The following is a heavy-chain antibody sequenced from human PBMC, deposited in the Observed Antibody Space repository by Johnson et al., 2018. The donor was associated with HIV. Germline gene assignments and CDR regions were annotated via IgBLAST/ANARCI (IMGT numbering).Heavy chain of an antibody. CDR3: ARGSGSYGDAFDI. J-gene: IGHJ3*02. CDR1: GFTFSDYY. D-gene: IGHD1-26*01. CDR2: ISSSGSTI. V-gene: IGHV3-11*04. Sequence: QMLLVESGGGVVRPGGSLRLSCAASGFTFSDYYMSWIRQAPGKGLEWVSYISSSGSTIYYTDSVKGRFTISRDNAKNSLYLQMNSLRAGDTAVYYCARGSGSYGDAFDIWGQGTMVTVSS.